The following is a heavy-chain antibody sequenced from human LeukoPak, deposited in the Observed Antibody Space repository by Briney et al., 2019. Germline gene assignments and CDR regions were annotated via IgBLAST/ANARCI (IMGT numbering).Heavy chain of an antibody. CDR3: ARNQIDCSSTSCYSFHFDY. V-gene: IGHV4-34*01. CDR1: GGSFSGYY. J-gene: IGHJ4*02. CDR2: IYYSGST. Sequence: SSETLSLTCAVYGGSFSGYYWSWIRQPPGKGLEWIGSIYYSGSTYYNPSLKSRVTISVDTSKNQFSLKLSSVTAADTAVYYCARNQIDCSSTSCYSFHFDYWGQGTLVTVSS. D-gene: IGHD2-2*02.